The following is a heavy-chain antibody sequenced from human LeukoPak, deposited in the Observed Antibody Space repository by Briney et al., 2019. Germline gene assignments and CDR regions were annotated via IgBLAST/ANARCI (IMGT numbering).Heavy chain of an antibody. CDR1: GGTFSSYA. CDR3: ARTYDFLTFDY. CDR2: IIPIFGTA. D-gene: IGHD3-3*01. V-gene: IGHV1-69*05. Sequence: SVKVSFKSSGGTFSSYAISWVRQAPGQGLEWMGGIIPIFGTANYAQKFQGRVTITTDESTSTAYMELSSLRSEDTAVYYCARTYDFLTFDYWGQGTLVTVSS. J-gene: IGHJ4*02.